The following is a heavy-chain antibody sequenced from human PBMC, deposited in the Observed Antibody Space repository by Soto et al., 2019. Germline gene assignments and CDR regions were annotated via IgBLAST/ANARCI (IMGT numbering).Heavy chain of an antibody. J-gene: IGHJ4*02. CDR2: IAPSGGRT. Sequence: GASLKVSCKASGYTFTKFHLHWVRLAPGQGLEWMGMIAPSGGRTSYAQKFQGRVTMTRDTSTSTVYMELSRLRSEDTAVYYCARGPIAMYYFDDWGLGTLVTVSS. CDR3: ARGPIAMYYFDD. D-gene: IGHD2-21*01. CDR1: GYTFTKFH. V-gene: IGHV1-46*01.